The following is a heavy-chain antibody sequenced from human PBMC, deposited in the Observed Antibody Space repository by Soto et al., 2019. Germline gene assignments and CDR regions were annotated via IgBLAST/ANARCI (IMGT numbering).Heavy chain of an antibody. CDR2: IYYSGST. CDR1: GGSISSYY. Sequence: SETLSLTCTVSGGSISSYYWNWIRQPPGKGLEWIGYIYYSGSTNYNPSLKSRVTISVDTSKNQFSLKLSSVTAADMAVYYCAREKFRSYYDILTGYSPGNDAFDIWGQGTMVTVSS. CDR3: AREKFRSYYDILTGYSPGNDAFDI. J-gene: IGHJ3*02. D-gene: IGHD3-9*01. V-gene: IGHV4-59*01.